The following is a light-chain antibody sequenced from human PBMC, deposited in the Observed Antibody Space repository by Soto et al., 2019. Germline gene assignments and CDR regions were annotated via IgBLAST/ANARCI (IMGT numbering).Light chain of an antibody. CDR3: QHTTDFT. Sequence: DIQLTQSPSFLSASVGDRVTITCRASQDISNYLAWYQQKPGKAPKFLLYATSTFQSGVPSRFSGSGSGTQFTLTISSLQPEDFATYYCQHTTDFTFGQGTKVDIK. V-gene: IGKV1-9*01. CDR2: ATS. CDR1: QDISNY. J-gene: IGKJ2*01.